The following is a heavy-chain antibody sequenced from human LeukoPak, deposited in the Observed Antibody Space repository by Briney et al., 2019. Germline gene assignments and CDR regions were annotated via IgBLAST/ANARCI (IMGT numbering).Heavy chain of an antibody. CDR2: IKQDGSEK. V-gene: IGHV3-7*01. J-gene: IGHJ3*02. Sequence: GGSLRLSCAASGFTFSSYWMSWVRQAPGKGLEWVANIKQDGSEKYYVASVKGRFTISRDNAKNSLYLQMNSLRAEDTAVYYCARRRVGATTSAFDIWGQGRMVTVCS. D-gene: IGHD1-26*01. CDR1: GFTFSSYW. CDR3: ARRRVGATTSAFDI.